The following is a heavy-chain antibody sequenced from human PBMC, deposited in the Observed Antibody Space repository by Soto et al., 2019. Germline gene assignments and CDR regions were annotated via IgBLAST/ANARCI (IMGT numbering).Heavy chain of an antibody. CDR2: MHYSGNT. CDR3: ARHGGNKFDY. V-gene: IGHV4-39*01. CDR1: GGSIISDHYY. D-gene: IGHD3-16*01. J-gene: IGHJ4*02. Sequence: QPQLQESGPGLVKPSETLSLTCTVSGGSIISDHYYWARIRQPPGKGLEWIGNMHYSGNTYQNPSLKSRVPIFVDTSKNQFSLHLSSVTAADTAVYYCARHGGNKFDYWGQGTLVTVSS.